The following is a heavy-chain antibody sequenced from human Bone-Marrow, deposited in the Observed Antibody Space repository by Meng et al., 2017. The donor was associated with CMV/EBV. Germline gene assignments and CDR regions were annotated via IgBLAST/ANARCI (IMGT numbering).Heavy chain of an antibody. V-gene: IGHV4-34*01. Sequence: SETLSLTCAVYGGSFSGYYWSWIRQPPGKGLEWIGEINHSGSTNYNPSLKSRVTISVDTSKNQFSLKLSSVTAADTAVYYCARWGTPSNYYYYYGMDVWGQGTTVTVSS. CDR1: GGSFSGYY. CDR2: INHSGST. J-gene: IGHJ6*02. CDR3: ARWGTPSNYYYYYGMDV. D-gene: IGHD2/OR15-2a*01.